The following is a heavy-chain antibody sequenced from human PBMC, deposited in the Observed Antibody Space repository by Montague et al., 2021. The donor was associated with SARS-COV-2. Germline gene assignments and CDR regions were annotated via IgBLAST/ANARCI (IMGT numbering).Heavy chain of an antibody. D-gene: IGHD2-8*02. CDR2: ISGVGTTI. CDR1: GFTFSYFE. Sequence: SLRLSCAASGFTFSYFEMNWVRQAPGKGLEWISYISGVGTTIYYADSVKGRFTISRDNAKNSLYLQMNSLRAEDTAVYYCARDLVVTDGISDYWDQGTLVTVSS. J-gene: IGHJ4*02. CDR3: ARDLVVTDGISDY. V-gene: IGHV3-48*03.